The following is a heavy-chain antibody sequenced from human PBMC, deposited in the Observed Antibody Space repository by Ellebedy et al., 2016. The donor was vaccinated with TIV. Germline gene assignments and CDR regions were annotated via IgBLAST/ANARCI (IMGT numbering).Heavy chain of an antibody. D-gene: IGHD5-18*01. CDR1: GYTFSSYA. CDR3: ARDLAHTAMLYFDY. CDR2: INGCNGNP. J-gene: IGHJ4*02. V-gene: IGHV1-3*01. Sequence: AASVKVSCKASGYTFSSYAMHWVRQAPGQRLELMGWINGCNGNPKYSQKFQGRGTITRDTSASTAYMELSSLRSEDTAVYYCARDLAHTAMLYFDYWGQGTLVTVSS.